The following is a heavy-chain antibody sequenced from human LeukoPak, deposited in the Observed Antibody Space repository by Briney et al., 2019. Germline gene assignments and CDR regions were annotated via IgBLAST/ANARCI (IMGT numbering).Heavy chain of an antibody. V-gene: IGHV4-59*01. CDR1: GGSISSYY. Sequence: SETLSLTCTVTGGSISSYYWSWIRQPPGKGLEWIGYIYYSGSTNYNPSLKSRVTISVDTSKNQFSLKLSSVTPADTAVYYCARGWEWVPAAIVYSHYWDQGTLVTVSS. CDR2: IYYSGST. J-gene: IGHJ4*02. D-gene: IGHD2-2*01. CDR3: ARGWEWVPAAIVYSHY.